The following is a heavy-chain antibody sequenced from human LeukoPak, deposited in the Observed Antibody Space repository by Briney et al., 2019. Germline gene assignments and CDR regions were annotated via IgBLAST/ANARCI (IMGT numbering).Heavy chain of an antibody. D-gene: IGHD3-3*01. CDR1: GGTFSSYT. V-gene: IGHV1-69*02. Sequence: SMKVSCKASGGTFSSYTISWVRQAPGQGLEWMGRIIPILGIANYAQKFQGRVTITADKSTSTAYMELSSLRSEDTAVYYCACPHLWSGYDYWGQGTLVTVSS. J-gene: IGHJ4*02. CDR2: IIPILGIA. CDR3: ACPHLWSGYDY.